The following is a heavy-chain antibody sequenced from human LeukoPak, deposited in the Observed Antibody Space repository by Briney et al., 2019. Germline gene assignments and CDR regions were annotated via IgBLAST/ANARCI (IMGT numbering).Heavy chain of an antibody. CDR2: INHSGST. CDR3: ARGRDYYDSSGYSPY. J-gene: IGHJ4*02. CDR1: GGSFSGYY. D-gene: IGHD3-22*01. Sequence: PSETLSLTCAVYGGSFSGYYWSWIRQPPGKGLEWIGEINHSGSTNYNPSLKSRVSISVDTSKNQFSLKLSSVTAADTAVYYCARGRDYYDSSGYSPYRGQGTLVTVSS. V-gene: IGHV4-34*01.